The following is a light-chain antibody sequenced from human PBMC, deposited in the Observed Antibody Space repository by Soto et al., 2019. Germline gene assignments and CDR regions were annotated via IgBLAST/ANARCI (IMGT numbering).Light chain of an antibody. V-gene: IGKV3-20*01. CDR2: GSS. J-gene: IGKJ4*01. CDR3: HRYGDSPLT. CDR1: QTVYHGH. Sequence: EIGLTHSQGTLSLSPGERSPLSSTASQTVYHGHLAWYQQKPGQAPRLLIYGSSTRAAGIPDRFSGSESGTGFTLTISRLEPEDFALYFCHRYGDSPLTFGGGTKVDIK.